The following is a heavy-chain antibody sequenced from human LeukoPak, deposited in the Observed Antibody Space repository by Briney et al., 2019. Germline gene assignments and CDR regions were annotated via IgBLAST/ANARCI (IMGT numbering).Heavy chain of an antibody. CDR2: ISSSSSYI. J-gene: IGHJ4*02. D-gene: IGHD4-17*01. V-gene: IGHV3-21*01. Sequence: GGPLRLSCAASGFTFSSYSMSWVRQAPGKGLEWVSSISSSSSYIYYADSVKGRFAISRDNAKNSLYLQMNSLRAEDTAVYYCARDHTVTTAGYWGQGTLVTVSS. CDR3: ARDHTVTTAGY. CDR1: GFTFSSYS.